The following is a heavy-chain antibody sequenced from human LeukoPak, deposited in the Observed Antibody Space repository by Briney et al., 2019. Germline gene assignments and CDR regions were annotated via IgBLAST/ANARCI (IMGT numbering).Heavy chain of an antibody. J-gene: IGHJ4*02. CDR3: ARDSEGTPDGDYGDYVVPYIDY. CDR1: GYTFTGYY. V-gene: IGHV1-2*02. CDR2: INPNSGGT. D-gene: IGHD4-17*01. Sequence: ASVKVSCKASGYTFTGYYMHWVRQAPGQGLEWMGWINPNSGGTNYAQKFQGRVTMTRDTSISTAYMEPSRLRSDDTAVYYCARDSEGTPDGDYGDYVVPYIDYWGQGTLVTVSS.